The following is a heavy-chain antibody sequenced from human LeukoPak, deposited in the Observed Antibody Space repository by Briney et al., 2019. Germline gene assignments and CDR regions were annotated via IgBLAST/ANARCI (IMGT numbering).Heavy chain of an antibody. J-gene: IGHJ4*02. V-gene: IGHV1-58*01. CDR2: IVVGSGNT. CDR1: GFTFTSSA. Sequence: GTSVKVSCKASGFTFTSSAVQWVRQSRGQRLEWIRWIVVGSGNTNYAQEFQGRVTITADESTSTAYMELSSLRSEDTAVYYCASYGRSTMVRGALDYWGQGTLVTVSS. D-gene: IGHD3-10*01. CDR3: ASYGRSTMVRGALDY.